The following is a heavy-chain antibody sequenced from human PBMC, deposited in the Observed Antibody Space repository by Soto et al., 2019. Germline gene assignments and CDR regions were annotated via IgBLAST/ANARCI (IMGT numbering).Heavy chain of an antibody. J-gene: IGHJ4*01. CDR3: SLPRHYHGAAFDS. CDR1: AYTFTNYY. V-gene: IGHV5-51*01. D-gene: IGHD3-10*01. CDR2: IYPGDSET. Sequence: PGESLKISCHGSAYTFTNYYIGWVRQVAGKGLEWMGIIYPGDSETTYSPSFQGQVTFSVDKSLNTAYVQWSSLKASDTAIYYCSLPRHYHGAAFDSWGHGTLVTVSS.